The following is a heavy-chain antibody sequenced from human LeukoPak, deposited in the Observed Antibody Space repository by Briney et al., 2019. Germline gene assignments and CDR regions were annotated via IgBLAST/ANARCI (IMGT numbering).Heavy chain of an antibody. CDR3: ARVMRFIDY. V-gene: IGHV5-51*01. CDR1: GSSFTSYW. Sequence: GESLKISCQGSGSSFTSYWIGWVRQLPGKGLEWMGIIYPGDPDTRYSPSFQGQVTISADKSISTAYLQWSSLKASDTAMYYCARVMRFIDYWGQGTLVTVSS. J-gene: IGHJ4*02. CDR2: IYPGDPDT. D-gene: IGHD3-16*01.